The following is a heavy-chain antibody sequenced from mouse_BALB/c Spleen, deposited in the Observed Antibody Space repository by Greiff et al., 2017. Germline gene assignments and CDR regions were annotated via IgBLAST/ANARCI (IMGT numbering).Heavy chain of an antibody. CDR2: ISSGGSYT. V-gene: IGHV5-6-4*01. CDR1: GFTFSSYT. D-gene: IGHD1-1*01. CDR3: TREITTESLVY. Sequence: DVQLVESGGGLVKPGGSLTLSCAASGFTFSSYTMSWVRQTPAKRLEWVATISSGGSYTYYPDSVKGRFTISRDNAKNTLYLQLSSLKSEDTAMYYCTREITTESLVYWGQGTTLTVSA. J-gene: IGHJ2*01.